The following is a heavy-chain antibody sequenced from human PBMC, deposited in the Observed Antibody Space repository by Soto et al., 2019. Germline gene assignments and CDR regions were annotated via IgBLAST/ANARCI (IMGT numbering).Heavy chain of an antibody. J-gene: IGHJ5*01. Sequence: SETLSLTCAVYGGSFSGHSWTWIRQSPGKGLEWIGDINHSGRVNYSPSLKSRVTISLDTSKNQFSLTLSAVTAADTAMYYCSTRAYDTNGYYRFDSWGQGTLVTVSS. CDR2: INHSGRV. CDR1: GGSFSGHS. V-gene: IGHV4-34*01. D-gene: IGHD3-22*01. CDR3: STRAYDTNGYYRFDS.